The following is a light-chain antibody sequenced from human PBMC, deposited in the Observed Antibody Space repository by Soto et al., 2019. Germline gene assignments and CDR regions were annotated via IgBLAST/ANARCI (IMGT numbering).Light chain of an antibody. CDR1: QSLTSN. CDR2: DTS. Sequence: EIILTQSPATLYVSPGERATLSCRASQSLTSNLAWYQQRPGQAPRLLIYDTSTRATDIPARFSGSGSGTEFTLTIASLQSEDFAGYYCQQYNHCHRMLSFGGGTRV. J-gene: IGKJ4*01. V-gene: IGKV3-15*01. CDR3: QQYNHCHRMLS.